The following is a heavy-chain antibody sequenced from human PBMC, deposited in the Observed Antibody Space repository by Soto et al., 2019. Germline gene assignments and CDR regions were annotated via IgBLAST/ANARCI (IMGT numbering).Heavy chain of an antibody. CDR1: GFTFSINA. CDR2: ISYDGSNK. D-gene: IGHD3-3*01. J-gene: IGHJ4*02. CDR3: ARVYDFWSGPDY. Sequence: GGSLRLACAASGFTFSINAMPWVRQAPGKGLEWVAVISYDGSNKYYADSVKGRFTISRDNSKNTLYLQMNSLRAEDTAVYYCARVYDFWSGPDYWGQGTLVTVSS. V-gene: IGHV3-30-3*01.